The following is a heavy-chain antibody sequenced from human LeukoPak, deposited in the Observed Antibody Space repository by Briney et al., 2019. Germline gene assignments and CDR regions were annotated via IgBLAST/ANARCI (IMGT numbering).Heavy chain of an antibody. V-gene: IGHV3-23*01. CDR3: VLGSHPSYYYYMDV. D-gene: IGHD3-3*02. CDR1: GFTFNTYG. J-gene: IGHJ6*03. Sequence: GGSLRLSCAGSGFTFNTYGMSWVRQAPGKGLEWVSAISGSGHSIYYADSVKGRFTISRDNSKNTLYLQMNSLGAEDTALYYCVLGSHPSYYYYMDVWGKGTTVTVSS. CDR2: ISGSGHSI.